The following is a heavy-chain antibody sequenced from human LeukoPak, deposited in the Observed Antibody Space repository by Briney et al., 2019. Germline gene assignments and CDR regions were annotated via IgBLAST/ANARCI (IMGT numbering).Heavy chain of an antibody. J-gene: IGHJ3*02. CDR3: AKQLDFAFDI. CDR1: GFTFSDSY. V-gene: IGHV3-11*01. D-gene: IGHD6-13*01. Sequence: GGSLRLLCAASGFTFSDSYMNWIRQAPGKGLEWVSYISSSGSAIYYADPVKGRFTIFRDNAKNSLYLQMNSLRAEDTAVYCCAKQLDFAFDIWGQGTMVTVSS. CDR2: ISSSGSAI.